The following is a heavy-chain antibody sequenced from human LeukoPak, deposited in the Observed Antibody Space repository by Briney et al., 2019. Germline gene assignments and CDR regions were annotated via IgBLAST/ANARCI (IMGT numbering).Heavy chain of an antibody. CDR2: ISYDGSNK. V-gene: IGHV3-30*14. Sequence: GGSLRLSCAASGFTFSSYWMHWVRQSPGKGLEWVAVISYDGSNKYYADSVKGRFTISRDNSKNTLYLQMNSLRAGDTAVYYCAKDGQLRGQGTLVTVST. CDR3: AKDGQL. D-gene: IGHD5-24*01. CDR1: GFTFSSYW. J-gene: IGHJ4*02.